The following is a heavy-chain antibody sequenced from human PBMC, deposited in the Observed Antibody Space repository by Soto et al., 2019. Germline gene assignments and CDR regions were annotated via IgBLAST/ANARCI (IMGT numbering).Heavy chain of an antibody. D-gene: IGHD4-17*01. Sequence: GGSLRLSCAASGFTFSSYGMHWVRQAPGKGLEWVAVISYDGSNKYYADSVKGRFTISRDNSKNTLYLQMNSLRAEDTAVYYCAKMDRANGDSTYYYYYGMDVWGQGTTVTVSS. CDR2: ISYDGSNK. CDR3: AKMDRANGDSTYYYYYGMDV. J-gene: IGHJ6*02. V-gene: IGHV3-30*18. CDR1: GFTFSSYG.